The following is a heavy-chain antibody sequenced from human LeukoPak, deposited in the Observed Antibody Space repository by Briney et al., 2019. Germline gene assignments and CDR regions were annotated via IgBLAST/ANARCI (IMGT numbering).Heavy chain of an antibody. V-gene: IGHV1-18*01. CDR3: ARVSYYDSSGYYYLDY. D-gene: IGHD3-22*01. J-gene: IGHJ4*02. Sequence: ASVKVSCKASGYTFTSYGISWVRQAPGQGLEWMGWISAYNGNTNYAQKLQGRVTMTTDTSTSTAYVELRSLRSDDTAVYYCARVSYYDSSGYYYLDYWGQGTLVTVSS. CDR1: GYTFTSYG. CDR2: ISAYNGNT.